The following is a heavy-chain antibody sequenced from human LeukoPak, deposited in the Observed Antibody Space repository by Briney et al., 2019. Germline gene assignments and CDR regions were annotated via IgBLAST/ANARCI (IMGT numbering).Heavy chain of an antibody. V-gene: IGHV3-20*04. D-gene: IGHD1-14*01. CDR2: INWNGGST. CDR1: GFTFYGYG. Sequence: PGGSLRLSCVASGFTFYGYGMSWVRHAPGKGLEWVSGINWNGGSTNYADSVKGRFSISRDNAKNSLFLKMNSLRAEDTALYYFAKNQEPEYLGQGTLVTVSA. J-gene: IGHJ4*02. CDR3: AKNQEPEY.